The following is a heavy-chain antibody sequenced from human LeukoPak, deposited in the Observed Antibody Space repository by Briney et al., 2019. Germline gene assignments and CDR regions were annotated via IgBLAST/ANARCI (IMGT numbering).Heavy chain of an antibody. D-gene: IGHD2-2*01. CDR3: ARGSRDCSSTSCLIDY. CDR2: INHSGST. J-gene: IGHJ4*02. V-gene: IGHV4-34*01. CDR1: GGSFSGYY. Sequence: PSETLSLTCAVYGGSFSGYYWSWTRQPPGKGLEWIGEINHSGSTNYNPSLKSRVSISVDTSKNQFSLKLSSVTAADTAVYYCARGSRDCSSTSCLIDYWGQGTLVTVSS.